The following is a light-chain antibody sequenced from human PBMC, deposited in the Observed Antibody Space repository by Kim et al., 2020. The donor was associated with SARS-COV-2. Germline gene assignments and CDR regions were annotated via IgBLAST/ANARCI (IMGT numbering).Light chain of an antibody. CDR2: DVS. CDR3: RSYTTTSTLVV. V-gene: IGLV2-14*03. J-gene: IGLJ2*01. Sequence: SITISCSQTSSYVGGYNYVSRYQQHPGKAPNLMIYDVSNRPSGISNRFSGSKSGNLASLTISGLQAEDEADYYCRSYTTTSTLVVFGGGTQLTVL. CDR1: SSYVGGYNY.